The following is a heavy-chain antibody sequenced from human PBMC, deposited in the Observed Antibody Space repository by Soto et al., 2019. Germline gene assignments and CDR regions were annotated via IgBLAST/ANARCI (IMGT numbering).Heavy chain of an antibody. CDR1: GGSISSSNW. D-gene: IGHD3-10*01. J-gene: IGHJ5*02. Sequence: QVQLQESRPGLVKPSGTLSLTCAVSGGSISSSNWWSWVRQAPGKGLEWIGENYHSGSTNYNPSLKSRVTISVDKSKNPFSLKLSPVTAAYTAVYYCARDYIVRGVTRWFDPWGQGTLVTVSS. V-gene: IGHV4-4*02. CDR3: ARDYIVRGVTRWFDP. CDR2: NYHSGST.